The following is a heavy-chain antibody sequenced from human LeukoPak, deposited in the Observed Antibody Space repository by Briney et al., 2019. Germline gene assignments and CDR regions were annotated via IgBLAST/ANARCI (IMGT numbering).Heavy chain of an antibody. CDR3: ARDTDP. CDR1: GFTFSSYG. J-gene: IGHJ5*02. D-gene: IGHD5-18*01. V-gene: IGHV3-30*02. CDR2: IRYDGSNK. Sequence: GGTLRLSCAASGFTFSSYGMSWVRQAPGKGLEWVAFIRYDGSNKYYADSVKGRFTISRDNSKNTLYLQMNSLRAEDTAVYYCARDTDPWGQGTLVTVSS.